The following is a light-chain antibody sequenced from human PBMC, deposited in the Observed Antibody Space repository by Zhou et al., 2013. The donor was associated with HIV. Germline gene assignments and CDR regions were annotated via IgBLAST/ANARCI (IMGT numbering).Light chain of an antibody. J-gene: IGKJ4*01. CDR3: QQYQNYSPLT. CDR1: QGISNY. Sequence: DIQMTQSPSSLSASVGDRVTITCRASQGISNYLAWYQQKPGKVPKLLIYAASTLQSGVPSRFSGSGSWTVFTLHHRARLTRLKIFATYYCQQYQNYSPLTFGGGPTVESK. CDR2: AAS. V-gene: IGKV1-27*01.